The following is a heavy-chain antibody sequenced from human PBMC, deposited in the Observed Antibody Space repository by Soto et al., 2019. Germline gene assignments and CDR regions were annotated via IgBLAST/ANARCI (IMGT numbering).Heavy chain of an antibody. CDR3: ARGVAYYDILTGYYLESFFNY. D-gene: IGHD3-9*01. CDR1: GGSISSSSYY. J-gene: IGHJ4*02. V-gene: IGHV4-39*01. CDR2: IYYSGST. Sequence: QLQLQESGPGLVKPSETLSLTCTVSGGSISSSSYYWGWIRQPPGKGMEWIGSIYYSGSTYYNTSRKSRVTISVDTSTNRGTLKLRWVIAAETAVHYCARGVAYYDILTGYYLESFFNYWGQGTLVTVS.